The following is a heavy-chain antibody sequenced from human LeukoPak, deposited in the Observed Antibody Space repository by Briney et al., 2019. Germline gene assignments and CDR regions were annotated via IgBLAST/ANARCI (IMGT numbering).Heavy chain of an antibody. CDR3: ARDRDLLTGDFPTNIDF. CDR2: IRSDGRNE. CDR1: GFIFRSHG. D-gene: IGHD3-9*01. Sequence: GSLRLSCVASGFIFRSHGIHWVRQAPGKGLEWVAFIRSDGRNEFYADTVKGRFIISRDNSKNTLYLQMNSLRSEDTAVYFCARDRDLLTGDFPTNIDFWGQGILVTVSS. V-gene: IGHV3-30*02. J-gene: IGHJ4*02.